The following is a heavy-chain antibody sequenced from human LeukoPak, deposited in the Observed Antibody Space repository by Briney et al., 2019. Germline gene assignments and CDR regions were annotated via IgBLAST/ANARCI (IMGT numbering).Heavy chain of an antibody. V-gene: IGHV4-39*07. CDR3: ARTTEAHSWRTRYYDYYVDV. CDR1: GDSISSSKKY. Sequence: SETLSLTCTVSGDSISSSKKYWGWVRQPPGKGLEWIGSIYYSGNTYYNPSLKSRVTISVDTSKNQFSLKLSSVTAADTAVYYCARTTEAHSWRTRYYDYYVDVWGKGTTVTVSS. D-gene: IGHD6-13*01. CDR2: IYYSGNT. J-gene: IGHJ6*03.